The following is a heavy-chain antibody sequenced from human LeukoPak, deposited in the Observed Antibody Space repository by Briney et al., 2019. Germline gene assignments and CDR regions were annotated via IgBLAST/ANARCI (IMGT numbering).Heavy chain of an antibody. CDR3: ARLPLGAFGEVLNFDL. Sequence: SETLSLTCDVYGEFLSGYYWSWIRQPPGKGLEWIGDINHSGTTKYNPSLKSRVTVLIDTSKSHFSLKVNSVTAADTAVYYCARLPLGAFGEVLNFDLWGQGTVVTVSS. J-gene: IGHJ4*02. D-gene: IGHD3-10*01. V-gene: IGHV4-34*01. CDR1: GEFLSGYY. CDR2: INHSGTT.